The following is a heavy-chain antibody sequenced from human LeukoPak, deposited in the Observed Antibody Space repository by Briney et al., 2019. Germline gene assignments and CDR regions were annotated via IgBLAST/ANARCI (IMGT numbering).Heavy chain of an antibody. V-gene: IGHV4-59*01. J-gene: IGHJ3*02. CDR3: AREIPRGYSYGYWAFDI. CDR1: GGSISSYY. CDR2: IYYSGST. Sequence: TSETLSLTCTVSGGSISSYYWSWIRQPPGKGLEWIGYIYYSGSTNYNPSLKSRVTISVDTSKNQFSLKLSSVTAADTAVYYCAREIPRGYSYGYWAFDIWGQGTMVTVSS. D-gene: IGHD5-18*01.